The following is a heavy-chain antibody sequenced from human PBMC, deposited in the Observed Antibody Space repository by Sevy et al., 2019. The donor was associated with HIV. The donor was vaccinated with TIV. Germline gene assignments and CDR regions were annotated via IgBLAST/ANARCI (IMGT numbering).Heavy chain of an antibody. CDR3: ARALEFYDSGDYGPAFMPDF. J-gene: IGHJ4*01. CDR1: GFTFSSFG. D-gene: IGHD4-17*01. Sequence: GGSLRLSCAASGFTFSSFGMHWVRQAPGKGLEWVAVIWFDGSNTYYADSVKGRFTISRDIAKNTLHHQMNSLRAEETAVYYCARALEFYDSGDYGPAFMPDFWGHGTLVTVSS. V-gene: IGHV3-33*01. CDR2: IWFDGSNT.